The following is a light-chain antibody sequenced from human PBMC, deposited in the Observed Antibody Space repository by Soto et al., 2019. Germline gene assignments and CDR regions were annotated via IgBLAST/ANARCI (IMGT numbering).Light chain of an antibody. CDR3: AAWDDRLNGVV. Sequence: QSVLTQPPXXSXXXXXXXTISCSGSSSNIGSNTVNWYQQLPGTAPKLLIYGNNQRPSGVPDRFSGSKSGTSVSLAISGLQSEDEADYYCAAWDDRLNGVVFGGGTKLTVL. V-gene: IGLV1-44*01. CDR1: SSNIGSNT. CDR2: GNN. J-gene: IGLJ2*01.